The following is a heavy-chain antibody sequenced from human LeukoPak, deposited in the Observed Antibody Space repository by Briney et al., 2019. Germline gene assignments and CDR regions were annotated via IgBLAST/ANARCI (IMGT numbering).Heavy chain of an antibody. CDR2: IKQDGSEK. CDR3: ARSRSRGRGYYYGMDV. CDR1: GFTFSSYW. Sequence: GGSLRLSCAASGFTFSSYWMSWVRQAPGKGLEWVANIKQDGSEKYYVDSVKGRFTISRDNAKNSLYLQMNSLRAEDTAVYYCARSRSRGRGYYYGMDVWGQGTTVTVSS. D-gene: IGHD6-25*01. J-gene: IGHJ6*02. V-gene: IGHV3-7*01.